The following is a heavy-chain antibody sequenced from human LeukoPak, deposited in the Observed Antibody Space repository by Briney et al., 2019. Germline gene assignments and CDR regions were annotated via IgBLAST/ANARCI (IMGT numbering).Heavy chain of an antibody. Sequence: GRSLTLSCAPSGFTFSSFGMHCVRQPPGKGLEWVAVISNDGSNKYYADSVKGRFTLSRHNSKNPLYLQMNSLRAEDTAIYYCGKKGDRGAYCSGGSCYPYFYYYMDVWGKGTTVTISS. V-gene: IGHV3-30*18. CDR2: ISNDGSNK. D-gene: IGHD2-15*01. CDR1: GFTFSSFG. CDR3: GKKGDRGAYCSGGSCYPYFYYYMDV. J-gene: IGHJ6*03.